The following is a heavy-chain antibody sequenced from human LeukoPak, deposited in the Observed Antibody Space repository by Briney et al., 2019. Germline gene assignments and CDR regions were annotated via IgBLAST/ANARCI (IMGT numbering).Heavy chain of an antibody. J-gene: IGHJ3*02. Sequence: GASVTVSCKASGGTFSSYAISWVRQAPGQGLEWMGRIIPIFGTANYAQKFQGRVTITTDESTSTAYMELSSLRSEDTAVYYCARDRIVGARPNGAFDIWGQGTMVTVSS. CDR3: ARDRIVGARPNGAFDI. V-gene: IGHV1-69*05. CDR2: IIPIFGTA. D-gene: IGHD1-26*01. CDR1: GGTFSSYA.